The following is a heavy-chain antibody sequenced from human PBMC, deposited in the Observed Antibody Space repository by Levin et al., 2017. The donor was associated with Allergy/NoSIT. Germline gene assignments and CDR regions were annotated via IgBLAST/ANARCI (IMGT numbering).Heavy chain of an antibody. Sequence: GESLKISCKASGYTFTGYYMHWVRQAPGQGLEWMGRINPNSGGTNYAQKFQGRVTMTRDTSISTAYMELSRLRSDDTAVYYCARRSTVTTDYWGQGTLVTVSS. CDR1: GYTFTGYY. V-gene: IGHV1-2*06. CDR2: INPNSGGT. CDR3: ARRSTVTTDY. J-gene: IGHJ4*02. D-gene: IGHD4-11*01.